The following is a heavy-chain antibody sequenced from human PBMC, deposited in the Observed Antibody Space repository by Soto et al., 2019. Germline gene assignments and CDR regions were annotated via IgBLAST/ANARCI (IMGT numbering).Heavy chain of an antibody. Sequence: PGGSLRLSCAGSGFTFSDYYMAWIRQSPGKGLEWVSSISQRGDALIYTDSVKGRFTISRDNANNLVYLQMNSLRAEDMAVYYCATESCYQFRSWGQGALVSVSS. CDR2: ISQRGDAL. CDR3: ATESCYQFRS. J-gene: IGHJ5*02. V-gene: IGHV3-11*01. D-gene: IGHD2-15*01. CDR1: GFTFSDYY.